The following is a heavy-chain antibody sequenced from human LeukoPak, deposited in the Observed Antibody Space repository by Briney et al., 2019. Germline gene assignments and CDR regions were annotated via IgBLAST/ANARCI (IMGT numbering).Heavy chain of an antibody. V-gene: IGHV3-30-3*01. Sequence: GGSLRLSCAASGFSFLTYAMTWVRQAPGKGLEWVAVKSYDGSNKYYADSVKGRFTISRDNSKNTLYLQMNSLRAEDTAVYYCARSDSGSLDYWGQGTLVTVSS. D-gene: IGHD1-26*01. CDR1: GFSFLTYA. CDR2: KSYDGSNK. CDR3: ARSDSGSLDY. J-gene: IGHJ4*02.